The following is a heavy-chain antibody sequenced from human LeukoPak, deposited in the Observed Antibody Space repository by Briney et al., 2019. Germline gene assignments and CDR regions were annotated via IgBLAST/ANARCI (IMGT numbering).Heavy chain of an antibody. CDR3: ARDSPRVFDYYYYMDV. Sequence: GASVKVSCKASGGTFSSYAISWVRQAPGQGLEWMGGIIPIFGTANYAQKFQGRVTITADESTSTAYMELSSLRSEDTAVYYCARDSPRVFDYYYYMDVWGKGTTVTISS. J-gene: IGHJ6*03. V-gene: IGHV1-69*13. D-gene: IGHD3-10*02. CDR1: GGTFSSYA. CDR2: IIPIFGTA.